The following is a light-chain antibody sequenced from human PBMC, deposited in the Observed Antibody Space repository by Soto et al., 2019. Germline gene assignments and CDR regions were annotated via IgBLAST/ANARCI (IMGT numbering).Light chain of an antibody. CDR2: DVS. V-gene: IGLV2-14*01. CDR3: SSYTSSSLGV. CDR1: SSDVGGYNY. J-gene: IGLJ2*01. Sequence: QSALTQPAYVSGSPGQSITISCTGTSSDVGGYNYVSWYQQHPGKAPKLMIYDVSNRTSGVSNRFSGSKSGNTASLTISGLQSEDEADYYCSSYTSSSLGVFGGGTQLTVL.